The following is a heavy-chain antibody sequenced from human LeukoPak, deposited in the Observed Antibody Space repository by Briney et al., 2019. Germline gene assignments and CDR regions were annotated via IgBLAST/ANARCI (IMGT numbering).Heavy chain of an antibody. J-gene: IGHJ4*02. CDR3: ATTDLNHAILSGYFES. Sequence: PGGSLRLSCTGSGITISNYGIHWVRQAPGKGLEWVAVLSNDATNKYYADSVKGRFTISRDNSKNTLYLQMNSLRPADTAVYYCATTDLNHAILSGYFESWGQGTQLIVSS. V-gene: IGHV3-30*03. D-gene: IGHD3-9*01. CDR2: LSNDATNK. CDR1: GITISNYG.